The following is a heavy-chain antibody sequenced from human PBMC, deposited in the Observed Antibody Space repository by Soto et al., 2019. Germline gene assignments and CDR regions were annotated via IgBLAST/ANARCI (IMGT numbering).Heavy chain of an antibody. D-gene: IGHD2-2*01. CDR2: IKEDGSEE. V-gene: IGHV3-7*01. CDR3: ATAISSPFSNFDY. Sequence: EVQLVQSGGDLVQPGGSLRLSCVASGFTFSTYWMTWVRQAPGMGLEWVAGIKEDGSEEVYVDSVKGRFSISRDNVKTSLYLQLNSLRAEDTAVYYCATAISSPFSNFDYWGQGSLVTVSS. J-gene: IGHJ4*02. CDR1: GFTFSTYW.